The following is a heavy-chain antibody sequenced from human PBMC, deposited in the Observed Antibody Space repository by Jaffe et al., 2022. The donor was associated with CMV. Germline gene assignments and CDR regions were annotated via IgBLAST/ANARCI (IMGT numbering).Heavy chain of an antibody. CDR2: ISHGGHT. D-gene: IGHD2-8*01. Sequence: QVQLQESGPGLVNPSGTLSLTCSVSGDYFTSSGWWSWVRQPPGKGLEWIGEISHGGHTNYKPSLKGRITILVDMSKNQLYLKLTSVTAADTAVYYCANNANGGFDPWGQGTLVTVSS. CDR3: ANNANGGFDP. V-gene: IGHV4-4*02. J-gene: IGHJ5*02. CDR1: GDYFTSSGW.